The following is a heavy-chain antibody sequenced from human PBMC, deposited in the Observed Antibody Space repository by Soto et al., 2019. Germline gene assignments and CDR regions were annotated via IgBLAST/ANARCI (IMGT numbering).Heavy chain of an antibody. CDR2: ISAYNGNT. CDR3: ARYYGYSSPSRSDAFDI. Sequence: QVQLVQSGAEVKKPGASVKVSCKASGYTFTSYGISWVRQAPGQGLEWMGWISAYNGNTNYAQKLQGRVTMTTDTSTSTDYMELRSLRSDDTAVYYCARYYGYSSPSRSDAFDIWGQGTMVTVSS. CDR1: GYTFTSYG. J-gene: IGHJ3*02. V-gene: IGHV1-18*04. D-gene: IGHD6-19*01.